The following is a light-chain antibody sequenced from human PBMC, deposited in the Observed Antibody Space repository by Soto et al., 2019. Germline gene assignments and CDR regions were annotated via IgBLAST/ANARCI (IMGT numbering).Light chain of an antibody. J-gene: IGKJ1*01. Sequence: EIVLTQSPATLSLSPGERATLSCRVSQSVSSYLAWYQQKPGQAPRLLIYDASNRATGIPDRFSGSGSGTDFTLTISSLEPEDFAAYYCQQRSNWPRTFGQGTKVDIK. CDR2: DAS. CDR3: QQRSNWPRT. V-gene: IGKV3-11*01. CDR1: QSVSSY.